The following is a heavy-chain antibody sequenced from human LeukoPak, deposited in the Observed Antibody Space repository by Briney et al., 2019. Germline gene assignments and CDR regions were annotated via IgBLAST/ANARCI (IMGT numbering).Heavy chain of an antibody. Sequence: GGSLRLSCAASGFTFSSYAMSWVRQAPGKGLEWVSAISGSGGSTYYADSVKGRFTISRDNSKNTLYLQMNSLRAEDTAVYYCAKVEWLLAKYYYYGMDVWGQGTTVTVSS. CDR3: AKVEWLLAKYYYYGMDV. J-gene: IGHJ6*02. CDR2: ISGSGGST. CDR1: GFTFSSYA. D-gene: IGHD6-19*01. V-gene: IGHV3-23*01.